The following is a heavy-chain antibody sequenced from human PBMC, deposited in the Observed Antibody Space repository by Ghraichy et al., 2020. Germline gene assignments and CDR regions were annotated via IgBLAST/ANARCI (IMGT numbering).Heavy chain of an antibody. J-gene: IGHJ5*02. Sequence: ASVKVSCKIGRAPLCAPFMRWQLVSPLLRHEKMGGFDPEDGETIYAQKFQGRVTMTENTSTDTAYMELSSLRSEDTAVYYCATAGDGWFDPWGQGTLVTVSS. CDR2: FDPEDGET. V-gene: IGHV1-24*01. D-gene: IGHD7-27*01. CDR1: RAPLCAPF. CDR3: ATAGDGWFDP.